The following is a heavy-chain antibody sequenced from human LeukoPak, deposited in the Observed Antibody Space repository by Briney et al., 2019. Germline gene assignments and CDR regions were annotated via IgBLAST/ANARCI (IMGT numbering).Heavy chain of an antibody. Sequence: SETLSLTCAVYGGSFTDYYWSWIRQSPGKGLEWIGSTSHDGSSYQNPSLKSRVTISIDTSKNQFSLKMTSLTAADTAVYYCVRGELGDFDNWGQGILVTVSS. D-gene: IGHD7-27*01. V-gene: IGHV4-34*01. J-gene: IGHJ4*02. CDR1: GGSFTDYY. CDR2: TSHDGSS. CDR3: VRGELGDFDN.